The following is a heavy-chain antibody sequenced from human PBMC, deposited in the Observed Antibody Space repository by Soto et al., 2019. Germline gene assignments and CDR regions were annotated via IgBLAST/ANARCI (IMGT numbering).Heavy chain of an antibody. Sequence: QVQLVESGGGGVQPGRSLRLSCAASGFTFSSYGMHWVRQAPGKGLEWVAVISYDGSNKYYADSVKGRFTISRDNSKNTLYLKMNSLRAEDTAVYYCAKIGIGAAYDAFDIWGRGTMVTVSS. J-gene: IGHJ3*02. CDR1: GFTFSSYG. V-gene: IGHV3-30*18. D-gene: IGHD6-13*01. CDR2: ISYDGSNK. CDR3: AKIGIGAAYDAFDI.